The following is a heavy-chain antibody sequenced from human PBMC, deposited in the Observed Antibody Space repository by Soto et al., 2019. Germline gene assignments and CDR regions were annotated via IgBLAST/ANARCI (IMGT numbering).Heavy chain of an antibody. CDR2: ISSSSSYI. Sequence: EVQLVESGGGLVKPGGSLRLSCAASGFTFSSYSMNWVRQAPGKGLEWVSSISSSSSYIYYADSVKGRFTISRDNAKNSLYLQMNSLRAEDTAVYYCARELAVAGSPFHEYFQHWGQGTLVTVSS. J-gene: IGHJ1*01. V-gene: IGHV3-21*01. D-gene: IGHD6-19*01. CDR1: GFTFSSYS. CDR3: ARELAVAGSPFHEYFQH.